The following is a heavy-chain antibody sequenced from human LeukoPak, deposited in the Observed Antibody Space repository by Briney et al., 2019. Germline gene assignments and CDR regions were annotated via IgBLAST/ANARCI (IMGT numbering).Heavy chain of an antibody. V-gene: IGHV3-21*01. CDR1: GFTFSSYS. CDR3: ARDSTDAFDI. J-gene: IGHJ3*02. Sequence: GGSLRLSCSASGFTFSSYSMKWVRQVPGKGLVWFSSISSGSTYIYYADSVKGRFTISRDNAEKSLYLQMNSLRAEDTAVYYCARDSTDAFDIWGQGTMVTVSS. CDR2: ISSGSTYI.